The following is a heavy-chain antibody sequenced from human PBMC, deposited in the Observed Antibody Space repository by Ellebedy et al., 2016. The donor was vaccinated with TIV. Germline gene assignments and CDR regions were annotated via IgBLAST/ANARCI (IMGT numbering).Heavy chain of an antibody. CDR1: GFIFSDSG. J-gene: IGHJ6*02. D-gene: IGHD3-10*01. CDR3: AKDRGNYGGAPYNAMDI. CDR2: LWFDGNNA. Sequence: GGSLRLSCAASGFIFSDSGMNWVRQAPGKGLEWVAFLWFDGNNAYYADSAKVRFTISRDNSKNTLFLQMNSLRAEDTAVYSCAKDRGNYGGAPYNAMDIWGQGTTVAVSS. V-gene: IGHV3-30*02.